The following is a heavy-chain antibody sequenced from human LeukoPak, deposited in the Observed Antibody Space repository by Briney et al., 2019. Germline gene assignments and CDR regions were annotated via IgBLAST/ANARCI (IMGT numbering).Heavy chain of an antibody. CDR1: GGTFSSYA. V-gene: IGHV1-69*13. D-gene: IGHD2-8*01. CDR3: AGNRRYCTNGVCYTAWDY. Sequence: ASVKVSCKASGGTFSSYAISWVRQAPGQGLEWMGGIIPIFGTANYAQKFQGRVTITADESTSTAYMELSSLRSEDTAVYCCAGNRRYCTNGVCYTAWDYWGQGTLVTVSS. CDR2: IIPIFGTA. J-gene: IGHJ4*02.